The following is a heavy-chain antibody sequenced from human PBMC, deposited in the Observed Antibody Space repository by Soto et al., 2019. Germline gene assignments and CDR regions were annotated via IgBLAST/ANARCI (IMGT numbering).Heavy chain of an antibody. CDR1: GFNFSDYY. CDR3: ARGHTTVRRAYFDD. V-gene: IGHV3-11*06. CDR2: ISGGGTFA. D-gene: IGHD4-17*01. J-gene: IGHJ4*02. Sequence: PGGSLGLSCEASGFNFSDYYMAWFRQAPGKGLEWVSYISGGGTFAKYADSLRGRFTIFRDNAKNSVYLQISSLRADDSATYYCARGHTTVRRAYFDDRGQGTMVTV.